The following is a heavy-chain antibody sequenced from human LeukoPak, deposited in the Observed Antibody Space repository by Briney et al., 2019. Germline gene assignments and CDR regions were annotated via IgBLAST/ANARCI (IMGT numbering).Heavy chain of an antibody. J-gene: IGHJ3*02. CDR2: ISSGGTYK. CDR1: GFSFSDYT. V-gene: IGHV3-21*01. D-gene: IGHD4-17*01. CDR3: ARPTTVTTISADAFDI. Sequence: GGSLRLSCAASGFSFSDYTMNWVRQAPGKGLEWVSSISSGGTYKYYADSVKGRFTISRDNAQNSLYLQMNSLRAEDSSVYYCARPTTVTTISADAFDIWGQGTMVTVSS.